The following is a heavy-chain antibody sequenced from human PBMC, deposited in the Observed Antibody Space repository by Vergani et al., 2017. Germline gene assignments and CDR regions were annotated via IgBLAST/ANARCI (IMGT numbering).Heavy chain of an antibody. V-gene: IGHV3-7*03. CDR1: GFTFRSYW. J-gene: IGHJ5*02. D-gene: IGHD3-16*02. Sequence: EVQLVESGGGLVQPGGSLRLSCAASGFTFRSYWMSWVRQAPGKGLEWVANIKQDGSEKYYVDSVKGRFTISRDNAKNSLYLQMNSLRAEDTAVYYCARDPETYYDYVWGSYRSYNWFDPWGQGTLVTVSS. CDR2: IKQDGSEK. CDR3: ARDPETYYDYVWGSYRSYNWFDP.